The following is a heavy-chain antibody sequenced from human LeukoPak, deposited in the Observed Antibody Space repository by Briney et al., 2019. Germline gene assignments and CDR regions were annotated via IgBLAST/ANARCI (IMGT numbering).Heavy chain of an antibody. J-gene: IGHJ6*02. Sequence: SETLSLTCTVSGGSISSYYWSWLRQPPGKGLEWIGYIYYSGSTNYNPSLKSRVTISVDTSKNQFSLKLSSVTAADTAVYYCARGEQNYYGMDVWGQGTTVTVSS. CDR1: GGSISSYY. CDR2: IYYSGST. D-gene: IGHD1/OR15-1a*01. CDR3: ARGEQNYYGMDV. V-gene: IGHV4-59*01.